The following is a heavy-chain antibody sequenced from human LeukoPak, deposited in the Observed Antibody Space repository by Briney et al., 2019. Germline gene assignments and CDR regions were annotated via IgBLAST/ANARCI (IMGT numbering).Heavy chain of an antibody. Sequence: GASVTVSFKASGYTFTNYYMHWVRQAPGQGREWMGIINPSGGSTSYAQKFQGRVTMTRDTSTSPVYMELSSLRSEDTAVYYCARVGATSGYDYHYYGMDVWGKGTTVTVSS. J-gene: IGHJ6*04. CDR3: ARVGATSGYDYHYYGMDV. V-gene: IGHV1-46*01. D-gene: IGHD5-12*01. CDR2: INPSGGST. CDR1: GYTFTNYY.